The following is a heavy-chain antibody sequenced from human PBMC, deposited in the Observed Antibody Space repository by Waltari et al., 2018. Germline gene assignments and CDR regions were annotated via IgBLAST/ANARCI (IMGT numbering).Heavy chain of an antibody. CDR1: GGPFSSYA. V-gene: IGHV1-69*05. J-gene: IGHJ3*02. CDR2: IIPIFGTA. Sequence: QVQLVQSGAEVKKPGSSVKVSCKASGGPFSSYAISWVRQAPGQGLGWMGGIIPIFGTANYAQKFQGRVTITTDESTSTAYMELSSLRSEDTAVYYCARVGLDGPSEDAFDIWGQGTMVTVSS. CDR3: ARVGLDGPSEDAFDI.